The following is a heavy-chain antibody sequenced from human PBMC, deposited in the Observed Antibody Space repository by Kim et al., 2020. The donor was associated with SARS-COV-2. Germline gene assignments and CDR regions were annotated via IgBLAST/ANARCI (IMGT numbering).Heavy chain of an antibody. CDR1: GYTFSDYY. V-gene: IGHV1-2*06. CDR2: INPNSGGT. J-gene: IGHJ3*02. D-gene: IGHD1-7*01. CDR3: GRALTATYHDAFDM. Sequence: ASVKVSCKASGYTFSDYYMHWVRQAPGQGLEWMGRINPNSGGTNYAQKFQGRVTMTRDTSTTTGYMELSKLRSDDTAVYYCGRALTATYHDAFDMWGQGTMVTVSS.